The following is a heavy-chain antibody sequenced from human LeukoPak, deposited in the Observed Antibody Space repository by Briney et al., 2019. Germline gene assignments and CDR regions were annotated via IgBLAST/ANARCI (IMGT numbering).Heavy chain of an antibody. CDR1: GGSISSYY. CDR3: ARTLYSSSSENYFDY. Sequence: SETLSLTCTVSGGSISSYYWSWIRQPAGKGLEWIGRIYTSGSTNYNPSLKSRVTISLDTFKNQFSLKLRSVTAADTAVYFCARTLYSSSSENYFDYWGQGTLVTVSS. J-gene: IGHJ4*02. V-gene: IGHV4-4*07. D-gene: IGHD6-6*01. CDR2: IYTSGST.